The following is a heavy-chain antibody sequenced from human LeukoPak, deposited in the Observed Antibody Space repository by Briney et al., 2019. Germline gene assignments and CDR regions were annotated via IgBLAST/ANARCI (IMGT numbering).Heavy chain of an antibody. J-gene: IGHJ6*02. CDR2: IYYSGST. D-gene: IGHD2-2*01. CDR3: ARDPIVVVPAATDYYYYGMDV. CDR1: GGSISSGDYY. Sequence: SETLSLTCTVSGGSISSGDYYWSWIRQPPGKGLEWIGYIYYSGSTYYNPSLKSRVTISVDKSKNQFSLKLSSVTAADTAVYYCARDPIVVVPAATDYYYYGMDVWGQGTTVTVSS. V-gene: IGHV4-30-4*01.